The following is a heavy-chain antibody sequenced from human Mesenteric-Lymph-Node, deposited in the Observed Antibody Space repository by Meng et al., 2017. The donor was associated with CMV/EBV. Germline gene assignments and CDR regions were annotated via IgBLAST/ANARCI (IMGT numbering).Heavy chain of an antibody. Sequence: GGSLRLSCAASGFTFSDYYMSWIRQAPGKGLEWVSSITSSGTTIYYADSVKGRFTISRDNAKNSLYLQLNGLRADDTAVYYCARGRGYCSSVSCPWHYYGFDVWGQGTTVTVSS. CDR3: ARGRGYCSSVSCPWHYYGFDV. CDR1: GFTFSDYY. D-gene: IGHD2-2*01. CDR2: ITSSGTTI. J-gene: IGHJ6*02. V-gene: IGHV3-11*04.